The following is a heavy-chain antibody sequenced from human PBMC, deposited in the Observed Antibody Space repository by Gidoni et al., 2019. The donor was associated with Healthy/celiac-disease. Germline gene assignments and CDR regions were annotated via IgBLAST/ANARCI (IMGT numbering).Heavy chain of an antibody. CDR2: ISSSSSYI. CDR3: ARGFVAYSSSWYDGDFDY. Sequence: EVQLVESGGGLVKPGGSLRLSCAASGFTFSSYSMNWVRQAPGKGLEWVSSISSSSSYIYYADSVKGRFTISRDNAKNSLYLQMNSLRAEDTAVYYCARGFVAYSSSWYDGDFDYWGQGTLVTVSS. V-gene: IGHV3-21*01. J-gene: IGHJ4*02. CDR1: GFTFSSYS. D-gene: IGHD6-13*01.